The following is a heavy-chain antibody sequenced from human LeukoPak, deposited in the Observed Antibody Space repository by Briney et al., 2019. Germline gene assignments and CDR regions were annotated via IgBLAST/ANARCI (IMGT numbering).Heavy chain of an antibody. D-gene: IGHD5-18*01. Sequence: SETLSLTCAVYGGSFSGYYWSWIRQPPGKGLEWIGEINHSGSTNYNPALRSQVTISVDTSKNQFSLKLSSVTAADTAVYYCARGRRIQLWLRPYYFDYWSQGTLVTVSS. CDR1: GGSFSGYY. CDR2: INHSGST. CDR3: ARGRRIQLWLRPYYFDY. V-gene: IGHV4-34*01. J-gene: IGHJ4*02.